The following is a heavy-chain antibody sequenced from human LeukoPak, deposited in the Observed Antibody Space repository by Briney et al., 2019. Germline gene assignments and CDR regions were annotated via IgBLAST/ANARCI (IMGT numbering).Heavy chain of an antibody. V-gene: IGHV1-69*13. Sequence: ASVKVSCTASGGTFSSYAISWVRQAPGQGLEWMGGIIPIFGTANYAQKFQGRVTITADESTSTAYMELSSLRSEDTAVYYCARAIYLERNWFDPWGQGTLVTVSS. CDR2: IIPIFGTA. CDR1: GGTFSSYA. CDR3: ARAIYLERNWFDP. J-gene: IGHJ5*02. D-gene: IGHD2-21*01.